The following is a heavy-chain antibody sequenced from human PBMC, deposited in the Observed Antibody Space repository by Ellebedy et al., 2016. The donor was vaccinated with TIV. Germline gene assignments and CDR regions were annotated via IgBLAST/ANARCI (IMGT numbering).Heavy chain of an antibody. V-gene: IGHV4-39*07. CDR1: GGSISSSSYY. D-gene: IGHD3-22*01. Sequence: SETLSLXCTVSGGSISSSSYYWGWIRQPPGKGLEWIGSIYYSGSTYYNPSLKSRVTISVDTSKNQFSLKLSSVTAADTAVYYCARGRQYYDSGAYYLDCWGQGPLVTVSS. J-gene: IGHJ4*02. CDR2: IYYSGST. CDR3: ARGRQYYDSGAYYLDC.